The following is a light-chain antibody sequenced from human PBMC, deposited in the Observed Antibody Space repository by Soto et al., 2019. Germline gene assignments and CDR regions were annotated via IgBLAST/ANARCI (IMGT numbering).Light chain of an antibody. CDR3: QQLNYYPLT. CDR2: AAS. V-gene: IGKV1-9*01. CDR1: QGISSY. J-gene: IGKJ4*01. Sequence: DIQLTQSPSFLSASVGDRVTITCRASQGISSYLAWYQQKRGKAPKLLIHAASTLQSGVPSRFSGSGSETEFTLTISCLQPEDFATYFCQQLNYYPLTFGGGTKVDI.